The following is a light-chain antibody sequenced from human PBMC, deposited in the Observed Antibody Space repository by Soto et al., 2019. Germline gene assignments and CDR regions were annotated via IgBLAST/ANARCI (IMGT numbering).Light chain of an antibody. V-gene: IGLV2-11*01. J-gene: IGLJ1*01. CDR1: SSDVGGYNF. Sequence: QSVLTQPRSVSGSPGQSVTISCTGTSSDVGGYNFVSWYQQHPGKAPKLMIFDVNKRPSGVPDRFSRSKPGNAASLTISGLQGDDEADYYWSSYAGSYPYVFGTGTKVTAL. CDR3: SSYAGSYPYV. CDR2: DVN.